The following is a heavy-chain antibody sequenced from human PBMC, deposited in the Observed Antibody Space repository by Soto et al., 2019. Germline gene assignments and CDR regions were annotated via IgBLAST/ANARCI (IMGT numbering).Heavy chain of an antibody. CDR3: ARQGMAARKYYSTYLDV. D-gene: IGHD6-6*01. CDR2: ISSDATNK. J-gene: IGHJ6*02. V-gene: IGHV3-30-3*01. Sequence: QVQLVESGGGVVQPGRSLRLSCAASGFTFRDYAMHWVRQAPGKGLEWVTLISSDATNKYLADSVKGRFTISRDNSKNTLYLQMNILRVEDTGLYYCARQGMAARKYYSTYLDVWGQGTTVIV. CDR1: GFTFRDYA.